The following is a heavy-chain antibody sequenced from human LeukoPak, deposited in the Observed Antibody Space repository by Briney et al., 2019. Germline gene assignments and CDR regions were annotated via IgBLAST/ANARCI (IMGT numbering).Heavy chain of an antibody. V-gene: IGHV4-59*07. J-gene: IGHJ4*02. D-gene: IGHD3-22*01. CDR3: ARSSGYYYYYFDY. CDR2: IYYSGST. CDR1: VGSISSYY. Sequence: SDTLTLTCTVSVGSISSYYWSWIRQSPGKGLEWIGHIYYSGSTNYNPSLKSRVTISVDTSKNQFSLKLISVTAADTAVYYCARSSGYYYYYFDYWGQGTLVTVSS.